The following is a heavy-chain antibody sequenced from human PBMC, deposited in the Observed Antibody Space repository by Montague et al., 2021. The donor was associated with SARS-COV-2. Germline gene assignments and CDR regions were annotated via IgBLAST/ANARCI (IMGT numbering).Heavy chain of an antibody. D-gene: IGHD2-21*02. Sequence: CAISXDSVSSHIATWNWIRQSPSRGLEWLGRTYYRSKWYNDYAVSVKSRVIINPDTSNNRISLQLNSVTPEDTAVYYCARAYCGCDCYFYWYFDLWGRGTLVTVSS. J-gene: IGHJ2*01. V-gene: IGHV6-1*01. CDR1: XDSVSSHIAT. CDR2: TYYRSKWYN. CDR3: ARAYCGCDCYFYWYFDL.